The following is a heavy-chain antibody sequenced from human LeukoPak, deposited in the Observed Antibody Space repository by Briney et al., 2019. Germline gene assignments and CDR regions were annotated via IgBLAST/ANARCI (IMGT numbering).Heavy chain of an antibody. Sequence: PGGSLRLSCAASGFTVSSNYMSWVRQAPGKGLEWVSVIYSGGSTYYADSVKGRFTISSDNSKNTLYLQMSSLRAEDTAVYYCARDAGYYYGSGSYFVYWGQGTLVTVSS. CDR1: GFTVSSNY. J-gene: IGHJ4*02. V-gene: IGHV3-66*01. D-gene: IGHD3-10*01. CDR2: IYSGGST. CDR3: ARDAGYYYGSGSYFVY.